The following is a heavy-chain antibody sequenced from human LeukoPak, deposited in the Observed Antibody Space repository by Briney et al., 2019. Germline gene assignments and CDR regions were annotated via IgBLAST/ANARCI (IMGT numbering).Heavy chain of an antibody. D-gene: IGHD5-24*01. CDR3: AKGIDGYNPIDY. J-gene: IGHJ4*02. CDR2: VSGSGGST. Sequence: AGGSLRLSCAASGFTFSSYAMSWVRQAPGKGLEWVSAVSGSGGSTYYADSVKGRFTISRDNSKNTLYLQMNSLRAEDTAVYYCAKGIDGYNPIDYWGQGTLVTVSS. V-gene: IGHV3-23*01. CDR1: GFTFSSYA.